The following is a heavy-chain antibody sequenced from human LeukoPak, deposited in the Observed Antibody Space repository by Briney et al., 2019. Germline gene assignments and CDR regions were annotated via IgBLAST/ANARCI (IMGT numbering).Heavy chain of an antibody. V-gene: IGHV3-11*01. Sequence: GGSLRLSCAASGFTFSDHYMSWIRQAPGKGLEWISYISSSGSTLHYADSVKGRFTISRDNAKNSLYLQMSSLRAEDTAVYYCVRAKEDWGQGTLVTVSS. CDR2: ISSSGSTL. J-gene: IGHJ4*02. CDR3: VRAKED. CDR1: GFTFSDHY.